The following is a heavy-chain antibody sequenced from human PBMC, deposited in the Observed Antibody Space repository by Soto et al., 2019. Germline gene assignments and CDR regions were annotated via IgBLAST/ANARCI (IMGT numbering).Heavy chain of an antibody. Sequence: PGGSLRLSCAASGFTFSSYGMHWVRQAPGKGLEWVAVISYDGSNKYYADSVKGRFTISRDNSKNTLYLQMNSLRAEDTAVYYCAKLRYFDWLSGEYGMDVWGQGTTVTV. CDR2: ISYDGSNK. CDR1: GFTFSSYG. CDR3: AKLRYFDWLSGEYGMDV. V-gene: IGHV3-30*18. J-gene: IGHJ6*02. D-gene: IGHD3-9*01.